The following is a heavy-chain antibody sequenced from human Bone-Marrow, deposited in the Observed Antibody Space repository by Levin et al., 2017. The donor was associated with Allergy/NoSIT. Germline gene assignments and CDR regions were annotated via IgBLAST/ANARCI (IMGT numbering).Heavy chain of an antibody. CDR3: ARHEPRGGMDV. CDR1: GGSISSGGYY. V-gene: IGHV4-31*03. J-gene: IGHJ6*02. D-gene: IGHD3-10*01. Sequence: SETLSLTCTVSGGSISSGGYYWSWIRQHPGKGLEWIGYIYYSGSTYYNPSLKSRVTISVDTSKNQFSLKLSSVTAADTAVYYCARHEPRGGMDVWGQGTTVTVSS. CDR2: IYYSGST.